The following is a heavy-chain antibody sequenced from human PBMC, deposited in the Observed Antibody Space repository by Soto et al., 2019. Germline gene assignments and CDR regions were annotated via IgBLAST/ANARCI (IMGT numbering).Heavy chain of an antibody. CDR3: ARASVGPPGGGSWTMPFDS. V-gene: IGHV4-4*07. D-gene: IGHD2-15*01. CDR1: GGSVSSYY. CDR2: IYTGGST. J-gene: IGHJ4*02. Sequence: QVQLQESGPGLVKPSETLSLTCTVSGGSVSSYYWSWIRQPAGKGLEWIGRIYTGGSTNYNPSLKSRVTMSVDTSTKQFSLRLTSVTAADTDVYYCARASVGPPGGGSWTMPFDSWGQGTLVTVSS.